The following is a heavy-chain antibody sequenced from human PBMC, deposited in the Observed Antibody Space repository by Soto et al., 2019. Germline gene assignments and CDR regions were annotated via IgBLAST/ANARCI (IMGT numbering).Heavy chain of an antibody. V-gene: IGHV1-46*01. CDR2: INLSGGST. D-gene: IGHD3-22*01. J-gene: IGHJ4*02. CDR3: ARADYYDSSGFYYDC. CDR1: GYIFTNHY. Sequence: GASVKVSCKASGYIFTNHYIHWVRQAPGQGLELMGIINLSGGSTIYLQKFQGRITMTRDLSTSTVYMVLSSLRSEVTAVYFCARADYYDSSGFYYDCWGQGSLVTVSS.